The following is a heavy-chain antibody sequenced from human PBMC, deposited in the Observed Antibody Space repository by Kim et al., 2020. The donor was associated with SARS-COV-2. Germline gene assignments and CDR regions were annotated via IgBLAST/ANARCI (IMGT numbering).Heavy chain of an antibody. CDR2: ISWNSGSI. J-gene: IGHJ6*01. D-gene: IGHD3-16*01. CDR1: GFTFDDYA. V-gene: IGHV3-9*01. CDR3: AKDIVEWRLGNYYYYYG. Sequence: GGSLRLSCAASGFTFDDYAMHWVRQAPGKGLEWVSGISWNSGSIGYADSVKGRFTISRDNAKNSLYLQMNSLRAEDTALYYCAKDIVEWRLGNYYYYYG.